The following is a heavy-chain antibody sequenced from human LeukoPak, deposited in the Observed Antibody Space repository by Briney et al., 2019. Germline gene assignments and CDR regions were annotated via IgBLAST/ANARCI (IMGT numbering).Heavy chain of an antibody. D-gene: IGHD2-2*01. Sequence: SGTLSLTCGVSGGSISSTNWWSWVRQPPGQGLEWIGRIYTSGSPNYNPSLKSRVTMSLDTSKNQFSLKLSSVTAADTAVYYCARGDCISSSCNSFYGMDVWGQGTTVTVSS. CDR1: GGSISSTNW. V-gene: IGHV4-4*02. CDR2: IYTSGSP. J-gene: IGHJ6*02. CDR3: ARGDCISSSCNSFYGMDV.